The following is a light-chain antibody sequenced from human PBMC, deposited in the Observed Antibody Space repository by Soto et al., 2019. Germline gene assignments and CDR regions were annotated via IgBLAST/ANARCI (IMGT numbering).Light chain of an antibody. CDR1: QSLVYSDGNTY. Sequence: VLTQTPLSSPVTLGQPASISCRSSQSLVYSDGNTYLSWLQQRPGQPPRLLIYQVSNRFSGVPDRFSGSGAGTDFTLKISMVEAEDVGFYSCIQFSHVPRTFGQGTKVEIK. V-gene: IGKV2-24*01. CDR2: QVS. J-gene: IGKJ1*01. CDR3: IQFSHVPRT.